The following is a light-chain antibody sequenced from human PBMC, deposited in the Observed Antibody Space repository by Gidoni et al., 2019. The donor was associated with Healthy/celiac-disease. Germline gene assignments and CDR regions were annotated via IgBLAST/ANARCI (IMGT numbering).Light chain of an antibody. CDR1: QSVSSN. CDR2: GAS. J-gene: IGKJ1*01. Sequence: EVVMTPSPATLSVSPGERATLSCRASQSVSSNLAWYQQKPGQAPRLLIYGASTRATGIPARFSGSGSGTDFPLTISSLQSEDFAVYYCQQYNNWLGTFGQGTKVEIK. V-gene: IGKV3-15*01. CDR3: QQYNNWLGT.